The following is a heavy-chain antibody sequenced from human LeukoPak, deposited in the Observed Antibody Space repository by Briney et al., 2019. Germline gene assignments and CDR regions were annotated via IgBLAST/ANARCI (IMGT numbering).Heavy chain of an antibody. CDR2: MSSNSGDT. V-gene: IGHV1-8*01. CDR1: GYTFTSYD. J-gene: IGHJ4*02. CDR3: ARGPPNWGYDY. D-gene: IGHD7-27*01. Sequence: ASVKVSCKASGYTFTSYDINWVRQATGQGPEWMGWMSSNSGDTGYAQNFQGRVTMTRDTSISTAYMEPSSLRSEDTAVYYCARGPPNWGYDYWGQGTLVTVSS.